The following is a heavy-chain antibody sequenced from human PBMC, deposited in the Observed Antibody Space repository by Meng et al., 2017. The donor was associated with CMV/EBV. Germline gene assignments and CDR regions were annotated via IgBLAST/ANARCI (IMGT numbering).Heavy chain of an antibody. Sequence: QVQLVQSVAEVTKPGASVKVSCKASGYTFTGYYMHWVRQAPGKGLEWMGWINPNSGGTNYAQKFQGRVTMTRDTSISTAYMELSRLRSDDTAVYYCARDPNLDYGDYYNWFDPWGQGTLVTVSS. J-gene: IGHJ5*02. V-gene: IGHV1-2*02. CDR1: GYTFTGYY. D-gene: IGHD4-17*01. CDR2: INPNSGGT. CDR3: ARDPNLDYGDYYNWFDP.